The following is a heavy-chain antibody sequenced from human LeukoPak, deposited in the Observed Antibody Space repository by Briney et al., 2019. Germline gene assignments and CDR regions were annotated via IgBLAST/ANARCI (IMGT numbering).Heavy chain of an antibody. CDR1: GGTFSSYG. CDR2: IIPIFGTA. V-gene: IGHV1-69*13. Sequence: ASVKVSCKASGGTFSSYGISWVRQAPGQGLEWMGGIIPIFGTAKYAQKFQGRVTITADESTSTAYMELSSLRSEDTAMYYCAREGTTDNWFDPWGQGTLVTVSS. J-gene: IGHJ5*02. D-gene: IGHD1-1*01. CDR3: AREGTTDNWFDP.